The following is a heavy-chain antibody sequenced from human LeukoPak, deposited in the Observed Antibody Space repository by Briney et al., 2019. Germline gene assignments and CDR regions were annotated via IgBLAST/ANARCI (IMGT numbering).Heavy chain of an antibody. J-gene: IGHJ4*02. V-gene: IGHV3-23*01. CDR2: ISGGGGNT. Sequence: GGSLRLSCAASGFTFSSYAVSWVRQAPGTGLEWVSTISGGGGNTYYADSVKGRFTISRDNSKNTLYLQMNSLRAEDTAVYYCAKESGPYYFDYWGQGTLVTVSS. CDR3: AKESGPYYFDY. D-gene: IGHD1-26*01. CDR1: GFTFSSYA.